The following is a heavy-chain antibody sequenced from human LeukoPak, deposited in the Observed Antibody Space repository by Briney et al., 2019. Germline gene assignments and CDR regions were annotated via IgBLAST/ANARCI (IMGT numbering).Heavy chain of an antibody. CDR1: GFTFSSYA. D-gene: IGHD5-12*01. CDR3: AAIGGYNFEY. J-gene: IGHJ4*02. V-gene: IGHV3-23*01. CDR2: ISGSGGST. Sequence: GGSLRLSCAASGFTFSSYAMSWVRQAPGKGLKWFSAISGSGGSTYYADSVKGRFTISRDNSKNTLYLQMNSLRAEDTAVYYCAAIGGYNFEYWGQGTLVTVSS.